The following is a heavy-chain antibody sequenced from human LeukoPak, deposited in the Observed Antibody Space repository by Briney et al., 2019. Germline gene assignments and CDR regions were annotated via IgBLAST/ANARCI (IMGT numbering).Heavy chain of an antibody. CDR1: GFAFSSYA. V-gene: IGHV3-23*01. Sequence: PGGSLRLSCAASGFAFSSYAMSWVRQAPGKGLEWVSAISGSGGSTYYADSVKGRFTISGDNSKNTLYLQMNSLRAEDTAVYYCARAYYDSSGNPDYWGQGTLVTVSS. CDR3: ARAYYDSSGNPDY. J-gene: IGHJ4*02. CDR2: ISGSGGST. D-gene: IGHD3-22*01.